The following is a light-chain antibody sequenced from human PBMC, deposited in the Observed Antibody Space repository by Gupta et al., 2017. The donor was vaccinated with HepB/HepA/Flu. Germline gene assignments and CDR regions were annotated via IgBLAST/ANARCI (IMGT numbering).Light chain of an antibody. V-gene: IGKV3-15*01. CDR1: QSVSNQ. CDR2: GAS. J-gene: IGKJ2*02. CDR3: QHENNCPGT. Sequence: EIVMTQSPATLSVSPGERATLSCRASQSVSNQLAWYQQKPGQAPRLHIYGASARATGLPARFSGSGSGTEFTLTISSLQSEDFAVYYCQHENNCPGTFGQGTKLDIK.